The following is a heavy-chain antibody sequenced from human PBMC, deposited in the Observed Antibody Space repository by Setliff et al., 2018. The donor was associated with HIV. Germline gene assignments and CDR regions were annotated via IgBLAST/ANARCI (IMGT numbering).Heavy chain of an antibody. D-gene: IGHD2-21*01. CDR2: ISYDGSNK. Sequence: GGSLRLSCAASGFTFSSYAMYWVRQAPGKGLEWVAVISYDGSNKYYADSVKGRFTISRDNSKNTLYLQMNSLRAEDTAVYYCVGMDIVMVLPPDVWGQGTTVTVSS. V-gene: IGHV3-30-3*01. CDR1: GFTFSSYA. J-gene: IGHJ6*02. CDR3: VGMDIVMVLPPDV.